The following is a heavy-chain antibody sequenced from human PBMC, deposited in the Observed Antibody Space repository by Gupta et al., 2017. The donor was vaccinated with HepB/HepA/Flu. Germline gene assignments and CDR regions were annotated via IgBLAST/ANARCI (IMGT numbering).Heavy chain of an antibody. Sequence: VQLVESGGDLVQPGGSLRLSCVASGFTFSQYWMTWFRQAPGKGLEWVDNIAGIGGAKYYVDSVKGRFTISRDNAKDSLFLKMTTLRVEDTAEYFCARTLCGAYQTYDHWGQGTLGTVSS. D-gene: IGHD1-26*01. CDR3: ARTLCGAYQTYDH. CDR1: GFTFSQYW. CDR2: IAGIGGAK. V-gene: IGHV3-7*01. J-gene: IGHJ4*02.